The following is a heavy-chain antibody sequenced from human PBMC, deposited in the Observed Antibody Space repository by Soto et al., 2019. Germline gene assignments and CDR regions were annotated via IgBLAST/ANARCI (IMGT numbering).Heavy chain of an antibody. Sequence: QAQLVESGGGVVQPGTSLRLSCAASGFTISTHGMHWVRQAPGKGLEWLANIWYDGSNKFYAESVKGRFSISKDNSKNTLYLQMSSLRAEDTAVYYCAAATTWNFHFPYGGHGTQVTVSS. D-gene: IGHD1-7*01. CDR2: IWYDGSNK. CDR1: GFTISTHG. CDR3: AAATTWNFHFPY. V-gene: IGHV3-33*03. J-gene: IGHJ4*01.